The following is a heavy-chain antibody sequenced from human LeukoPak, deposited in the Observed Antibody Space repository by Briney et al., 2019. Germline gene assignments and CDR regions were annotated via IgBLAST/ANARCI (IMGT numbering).Heavy chain of an antibody. Sequence: GGSLRLSCAASGFAFSGYSMHWVRQAPGKGLEWVAVISYDGHNKDYADSVKGRFTISRDNSKKTLYLQMNTLRGEDTAVYYCARDKALGSGTPFDYWGQGTLVTVSS. J-gene: IGHJ4*02. V-gene: IGHV3-30-3*01. CDR2: ISYDGHNK. CDR1: GFAFSGYS. D-gene: IGHD3-10*01. CDR3: ARDKALGSGTPFDY.